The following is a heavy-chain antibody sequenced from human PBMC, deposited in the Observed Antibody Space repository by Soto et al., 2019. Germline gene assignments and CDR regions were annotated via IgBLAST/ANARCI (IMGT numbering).Heavy chain of an antibody. D-gene: IGHD3-3*01. CDR3: ARGDYDLADY. CDR2: IYYRGST. J-gene: IGHJ4*02. V-gene: IGHV4-31*03. Sequence: QVQLQESGPGLVKPSQTLSLTCTVSGGSISCGGYYWSWIRQHPGKGLECIGYIYYRGSTYYNPSFNRRLTLSGDTSKHQFSLKLSSVTAADTAVYYCARGDYDLADYWGQGTLVTPSA. CDR1: GGSISCGGYY.